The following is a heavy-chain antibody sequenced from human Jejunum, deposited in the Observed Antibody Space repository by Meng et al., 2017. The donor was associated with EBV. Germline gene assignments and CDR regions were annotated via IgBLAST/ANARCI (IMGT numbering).Heavy chain of an antibody. V-gene: IGHV4-4*02. CDR2: INQVGST. CDR3: ARASSERLLDY. D-gene: IGHD1-14*01. Sequence: VQLQESGPGLVKPSGTLSLTCAVSTAFISSYEWWSWVRQPPGKGLEWLGEINQVGSTYYNPSLKSRVTISIDTSKRQFSLRLNSMTAADTAVYYCARASSERLLDYWGQGTLVTVSS. CDR1: TAFISSYEW. J-gene: IGHJ4*02.